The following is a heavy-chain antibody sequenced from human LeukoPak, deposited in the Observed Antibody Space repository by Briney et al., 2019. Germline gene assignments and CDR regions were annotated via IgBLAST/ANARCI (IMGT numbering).Heavy chain of an antibody. J-gene: IGHJ4*02. CDR3: ARGTLGDGGIFDY. V-gene: IGHV1-69*05. CDR1: GGTFSSYA. Sequence: SVKVSCKASGGTFSSYAISWVRQAPGQGLEWMGGIIPIFGTANYAQKFQGRVTITTDESTSTVYMELSSLRSEDTAVYYCARGTLGDGGIFDYWGQGTLVTVSS. CDR2: IIPIFGTA. D-gene: IGHD4-23*01.